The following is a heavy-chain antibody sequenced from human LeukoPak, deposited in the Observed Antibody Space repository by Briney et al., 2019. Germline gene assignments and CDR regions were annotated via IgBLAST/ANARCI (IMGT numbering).Heavy chain of an antibody. V-gene: IGHV4-4*07. CDR1: GDSITNYY. Sequence: SETLSLTCSVSGDSITNYYWSWIRQPAGKGLEWIGRIYISGSTNFNPSLKSRVTMSLDASKNQFSLKLSSVTAADTAVYYCARGYYDILTGYFYYFDYWGQGTLVPVSS. CDR2: IYISGST. CDR3: ARGYYDILTGYFYYFDY. J-gene: IGHJ4*02. D-gene: IGHD3-9*01.